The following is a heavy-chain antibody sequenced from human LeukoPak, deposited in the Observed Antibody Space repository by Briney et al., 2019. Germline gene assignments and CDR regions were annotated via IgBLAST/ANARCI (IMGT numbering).Heavy chain of an antibody. CDR1: GYTFTSYG. Sequence: ASVKVSCKASGYTFTSYGISWVRRAPGQGLEWMGWISAYNGNTNYAQKLQGRVTMTTDTSTSTAYMELRSLRSDDTAVYYCARDPPSSGGFGELPHAFDIWGQGTMVTVSS. CDR2: ISAYNGNT. D-gene: IGHD3-10*01. V-gene: IGHV1-18*04. J-gene: IGHJ3*02. CDR3: ARDPPSSGGFGELPHAFDI.